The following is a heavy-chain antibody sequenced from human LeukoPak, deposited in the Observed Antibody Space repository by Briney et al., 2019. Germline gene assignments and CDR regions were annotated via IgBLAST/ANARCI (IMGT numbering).Heavy chain of an antibody. J-gene: IGHJ4*02. D-gene: IGHD5-24*01. V-gene: IGHV3-30*18. Sequence: QAGGSLRLSCAASGFTFSAYGMNSGRQAPGKGLEWVAIISFDGGTSYYADSVKGRFTISRDTSKNTLYLQMDSLRAEDTAVYYCAKSREGVPTRCLDSWGQGTLVTVSS. CDR2: ISFDGGTS. CDR1: GFTFSAYG. CDR3: AKSREGVPTRCLDS.